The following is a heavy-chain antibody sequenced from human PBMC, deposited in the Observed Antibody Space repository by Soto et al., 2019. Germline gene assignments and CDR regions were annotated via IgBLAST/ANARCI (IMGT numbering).Heavy chain of an antibody. Sequence: ASVKVSFKASGYTFTGYYMHWVRQAPGQGLEWMGWINPNSGGTNYAQKFQGRVAMTRDTSISTAYMELSRLRSDDTAVYYCATLDPTGNLDYWGQGTLVTVSS. V-gene: IGHV1-2*02. CDR2: INPNSGGT. D-gene: IGHD1-1*01. CDR1: GYTFTGYY. J-gene: IGHJ4*02. CDR3: ATLDPTGNLDY.